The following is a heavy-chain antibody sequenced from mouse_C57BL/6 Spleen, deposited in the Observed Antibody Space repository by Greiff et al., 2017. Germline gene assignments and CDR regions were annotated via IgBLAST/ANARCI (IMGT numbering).Heavy chain of an antibody. J-gene: IGHJ1*01. CDR2: IDPGSGNT. CDR3: ASPLDSSGYEFAD. CDR1: GYTFTDYY. Sequence: VQLQESGPELVKPGASVKISCKASGYTFTDYYIHWVKQRPGQGLEWIGWIDPGSGNTEYNEKFKGKATLTVDTSSSTAYMPLSSLTSEDSAVYFCASPLDSSGYEFADWGQGTTVT. V-gene: IGHV1-84*01. D-gene: IGHD3-2*02.